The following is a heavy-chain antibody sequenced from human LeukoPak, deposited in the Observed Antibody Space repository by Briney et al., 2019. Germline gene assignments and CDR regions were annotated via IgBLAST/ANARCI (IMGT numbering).Heavy chain of an antibody. CDR2: ISGSGGST. Sequence: GGSLRLSCAASGFTFSSYAMSWVRQAPGKGLEWVSAISGSGGSTYYADSVKGRFTISGDNSKNTLYLQMNSLRAEDTAVYYCADDNWNDVRSGYWGQGTLVTASS. CDR3: ADDNWNDVRSGY. J-gene: IGHJ4*02. D-gene: IGHD1-20*01. CDR1: GFTFSSYA. V-gene: IGHV3-23*01.